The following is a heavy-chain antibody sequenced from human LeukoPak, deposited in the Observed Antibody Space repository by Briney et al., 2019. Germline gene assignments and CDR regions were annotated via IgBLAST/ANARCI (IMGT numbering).Heavy chain of an antibody. V-gene: IGHV3-48*02. D-gene: IGHD7-27*01. CDR3: ARDRLGAGSFDI. Sequence: PGGSLRLSCAASGFTFSTYIINWVRQAPGKGLEWISYIHSSSSSIYYADSVKGRFTISRDNAKNSLYLQMNSLRDEDTAVYFCARDRLGAGSFDIWGQGTMVTVSS. CDR2: IHSSSSSI. J-gene: IGHJ3*02. CDR1: GFTFSTYI.